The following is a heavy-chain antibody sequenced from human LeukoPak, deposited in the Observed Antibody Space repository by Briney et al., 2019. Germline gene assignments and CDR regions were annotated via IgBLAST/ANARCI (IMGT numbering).Heavy chain of an antibody. Sequence: ASVKVSCKASGYTFTSYDINWVRQATGQGLEWMGWMNPNSGNTGYAQKFQGRVTMTRNTSISTAYMELSSLRSEDTAVYYCATWDSKYSYGCWLYWGQGTLVTVSS. V-gene: IGHV1-8*01. CDR1: GYTFTSYD. CDR2: MNPNSGNT. D-gene: IGHD5-18*01. CDR3: ATWDSKYSYGCWLY. J-gene: IGHJ4*02.